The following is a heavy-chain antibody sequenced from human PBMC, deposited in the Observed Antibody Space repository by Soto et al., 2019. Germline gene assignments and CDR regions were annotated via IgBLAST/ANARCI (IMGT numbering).Heavy chain of an antibody. Sequence: PGGSLRLSCAASGVTFASYAMSWVRQAPGKGPEWVSGFSGSGDSTYYADSVKGRFTISRDNSKNTLFLLMDSLRADDTAVYYCAKGERQMGRLDSWGQGTLVTVSS. CDR2: FSGSGDST. CDR3: AKGERQMGRLDS. V-gene: IGHV3-23*01. J-gene: IGHJ4*02. CDR1: GVTFASYA. D-gene: IGHD1-26*01.